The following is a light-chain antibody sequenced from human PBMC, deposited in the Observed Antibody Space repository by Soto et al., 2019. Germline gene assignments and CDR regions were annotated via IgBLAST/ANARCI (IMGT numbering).Light chain of an antibody. Sequence: DIQMTQSPSTLSASVGDTVTVTCRASQNISSYLNWYQQKPGKAPKVLIYAASSLQSGVPSRFSGSGSGTDFTLTISSLQPEDFATYYCQQSYSTPGTFGPGTKVDIK. CDR1: QNISSY. CDR2: AAS. CDR3: QQSYSTPGT. J-gene: IGKJ3*01. V-gene: IGKV1-39*01.